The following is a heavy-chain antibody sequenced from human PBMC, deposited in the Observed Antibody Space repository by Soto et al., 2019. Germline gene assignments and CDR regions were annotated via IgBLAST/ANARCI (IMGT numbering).Heavy chain of an antibody. CDR1: GFTFSSYW. CDR2: IKQDGSEK. Sequence: PVGSLRLSCAASGFTFSSYWMSWVRQAPGKGLEWVANIKQDGSEKYYVDSVKGRFTISRDNAKNSLYLQMNSLRAEDTAVYYCARDSFSGSFDYWGQGTLVTVSS. CDR3: ARDSFSGSFDY. J-gene: IGHJ4*02. V-gene: IGHV3-7*01. D-gene: IGHD2-15*01.